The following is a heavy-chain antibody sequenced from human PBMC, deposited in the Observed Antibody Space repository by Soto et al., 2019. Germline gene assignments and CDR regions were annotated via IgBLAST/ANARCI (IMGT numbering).Heavy chain of an antibody. V-gene: IGHV1-2*04. CDR3: ARVYVTTVLNWFDP. Sequence: ASVKVSCKASGYTFTGYYMHWVRQAPGQGLEWRGWINPNSGSTNYAQKFQGWVTMTRNTSISTAYMELSSLRSEDTAVYYCARVYVTTVLNWFDPWGQGTLVTVSS. CDR2: INPNSGST. J-gene: IGHJ5*02. CDR1: GYTFTGYY. D-gene: IGHD4-4*01.